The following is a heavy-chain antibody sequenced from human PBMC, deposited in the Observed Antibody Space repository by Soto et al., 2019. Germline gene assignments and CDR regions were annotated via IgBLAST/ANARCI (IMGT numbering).Heavy chain of an antibody. CDR2: INSDGSRT. CDR1: GFTFSTHW. CDR3: ARVPTGGYDWD. J-gene: IGHJ4*02. D-gene: IGHD5-12*01. V-gene: IGHV3-74*01. Sequence: EVQLVESGGGVVQPGGSLRLSCAASGFTFSTHWMHWVRQAPGKGLLWVSSINSDGSRTDYADSVRGRFTISRDNAKNTVYLQMNSLRAEDTAVYYCARVPTGGYDWDWGQGTLVTVSS.